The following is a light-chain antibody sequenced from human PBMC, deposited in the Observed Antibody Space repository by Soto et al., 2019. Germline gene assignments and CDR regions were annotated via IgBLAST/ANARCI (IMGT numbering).Light chain of an antibody. J-gene: IGLJ1*01. CDR3: QSYDSSLSGYV. CDR2: DVS. V-gene: IGLV2-11*01. CDR1: SSDVGGYNY. Sequence: SVLTQPRSVSGSPGQSVTISCTGTSSDVGGYNYVSWYQHHPGKAPKLMIFDVSRRPSGVPGRFSGSKSGTSASLAITGLQAEDEADYFCQSYDSSLSGYVFGTGTKVPS.